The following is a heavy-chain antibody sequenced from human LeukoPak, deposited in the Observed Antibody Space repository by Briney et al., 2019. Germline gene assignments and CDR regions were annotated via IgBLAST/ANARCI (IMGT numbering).Heavy chain of an antibody. V-gene: IGHV3-30*01. CDR2: ISYDGSNK. CDR3: ARDRRSSSAFDY. Sequence: GGSLRLSCAASGFTFSSYAMHWVRQAPGKGLDWVAVISYDGSNKYYADSVKGRFTISRDNSKNTLYLQMNSLRAEDTAVYYCARDRRSSSAFDYWGQGTLVTVSS. J-gene: IGHJ4*02. CDR1: GFTFSSYA. D-gene: IGHD6-13*01.